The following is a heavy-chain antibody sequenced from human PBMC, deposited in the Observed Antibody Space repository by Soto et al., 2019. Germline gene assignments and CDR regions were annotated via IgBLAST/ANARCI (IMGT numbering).Heavy chain of an antibody. CDR3: ARELYSGSYKYYFDY. V-gene: IGHV1-2*04. Sequence: ASVKVSCKASGYTFTGYYMHWVRQAPGQGLEWMGWINPNSGGTNYAQKFQGWVTMTRDTSISTAYMELSRLRSDDTAVYYCARELYSGSYKYYFDYWGQGTLITSPQ. CDR1: GYTFTGYY. J-gene: IGHJ4*02. D-gene: IGHD1-26*01. CDR2: INPNSGGT.